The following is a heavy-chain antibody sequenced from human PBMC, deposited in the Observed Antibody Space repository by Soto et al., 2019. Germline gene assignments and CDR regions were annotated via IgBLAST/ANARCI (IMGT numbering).Heavy chain of an antibody. CDR1: GGSISSSSYY. CDR2: IYYSGST. J-gene: IGHJ6*03. Sequence: SETLSLTCTVSGGSISSSSYYWGWIRQPPGKGLEWIGSIYYSGSTYYNPSLKSRVTISVGTSKNQFSLKLSSVTAADTAVYYCARYVDGSGSYGYYYYYMDVWGKGTTVTVSS. D-gene: IGHD3-10*01. CDR3: ARYVDGSGSYGYYYYYMDV. V-gene: IGHV4-39*01.